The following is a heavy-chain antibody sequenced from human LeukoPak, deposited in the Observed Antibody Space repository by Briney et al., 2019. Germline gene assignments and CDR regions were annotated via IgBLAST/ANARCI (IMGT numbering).Heavy chain of an antibody. V-gene: IGHV3-66*01. CDR1: GFTVSSNY. CDR3: ARDRSLGYCSGGSCYPRTYYFDY. CDR2: IYSGGSP. D-gene: IGHD2-15*01. J-gene: IGHJ4*02. Sequence: PGGSLRLSCAASGFTVSSNYMSWVRQAPGKGLELVSVIYSGGSPYYADSVKGRFTISRDNSKNTLYLQMNSLRAEDTAVYYCARDRSLGYCSGGSCYPRTYYFDYWGQGTLVTVSS.